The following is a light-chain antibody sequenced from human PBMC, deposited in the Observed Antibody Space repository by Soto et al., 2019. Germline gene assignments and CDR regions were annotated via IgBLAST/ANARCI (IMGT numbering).Light chain of an antibody. V-gene: IGLV2-14*01. J-gene: IGLJ2*01. CDR3: SSYTSSSTRVV. CDR1: SSDVGGYNY. CDR2: DVS. Sequence: QSALTQPASVSGSPGQSITISCTGTSSDVGGYNYVSWYQQHPGTAPKLIIYDVSHRPSGVSNRFSGSKSGNTASLTISGLQAEDEADYYCSSYTSSSTRVVFGGGTKLTVL.